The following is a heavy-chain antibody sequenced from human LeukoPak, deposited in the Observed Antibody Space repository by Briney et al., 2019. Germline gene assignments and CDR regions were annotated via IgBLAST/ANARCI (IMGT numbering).Heavy chain of an antibody. J-gene: IGHJ4*02. V-gene: IGHV3-48*02. Sequence: GGSLRLSCAASGFTFSIYSMTWVRQAPGKGLEWDAYIRSRSSTIYYTDSVRGRFTISRDNAKYSLFLQMNSLRDDDTAVYYCARDYSGSGSFDYWGQGTLVTVSS. CDR2: IRSRSSTI. CDR3: ARDYSGSGSFDY. D-gene: IGHD3-10*01. CDR1: GFTFSIYS.